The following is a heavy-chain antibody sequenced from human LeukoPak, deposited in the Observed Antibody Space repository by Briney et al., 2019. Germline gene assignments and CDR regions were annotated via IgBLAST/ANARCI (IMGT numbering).Heavy chain of an antibody. V-gene: IGHV1-46*02. CDR1: GYTFNDYY. Sequence: ASVKVSCKASGYTFNDYYMHWVRQAPGQGLEWMGIINPSGGSTSYAQKFQGRVTMTRDTSTSTVYMELSSLRSEDTAVYYCARGSITMVRGVLHSDYWGQGTLVTVSS. CDR2: INPSGGST. CDR3: ARGSITMVRGVLHSDY. J-gene: IGHJ4*02. D-gene: IGHD3-10*01.